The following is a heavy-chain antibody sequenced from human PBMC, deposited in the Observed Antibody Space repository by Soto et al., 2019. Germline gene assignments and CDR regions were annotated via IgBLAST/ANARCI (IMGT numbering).Heavy chain of an antibody. J-gene: IGHJ6*02. CDR2: IYHSGST. CDR1: GGSISSSNW. CDR3: ARDLRYFDWLHDYYYYYGMDV. D-gene: IGHD3-9*01. Sequence: QVQLQESGPGLVKPSGTLSLTCAVSGGSISSSNWWSWVSQPPGKGLEWIGEIYHSGSTNYNPSLKSRLTIAVVKANNQFSLKLSSVTASDTAVYYCARDLRYFDWLHDYYYYYGMDVWGQGTTVTVSS. V-gene: IGHV4-4*02.